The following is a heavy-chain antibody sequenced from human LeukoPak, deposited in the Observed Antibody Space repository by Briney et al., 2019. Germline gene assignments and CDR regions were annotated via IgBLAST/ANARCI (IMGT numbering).Heavy chain of an antibody. CDR2: IYTSGST. V-gene: IGHV4-4*07. Sequence: SETRSLTCTVSGGSISSYYWSWIRQPAGKGLEWIGRIYTSGSTNYNPSLKSRVTMSVDTSKNQFSLKLSPVTAADTAVYYCARDSGGARYYYDSSGYYLGDYFDYWGQGTLVTVSS. CDR1: GGSISSYY. CDR3: ARDSGGARYYYDSSGYYLGDYFDY. D-gene: IGHD3-22*01. J-gene: IGHJ4*02.